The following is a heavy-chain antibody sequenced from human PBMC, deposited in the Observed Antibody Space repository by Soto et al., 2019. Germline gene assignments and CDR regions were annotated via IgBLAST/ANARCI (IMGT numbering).Heavy chain of an antibody. D-gene: IGHD6-13*01. J-gene: IGHJ4*02. V-gene: IGHV3-21*01. Sequence: EVQLVESGGGLVKPGGSLRLSCAASGFTFSSYSMNWVRQAPGKGLEWVSSISSSSTYIYYADSVKGRFTISRDNAKNSLYLQMNSLRAEDTAVYYCARELSSSRFPAWGYWGQGTLVTVSS. CDR1: GFTFSSYS. CDR3: ARELSSSRFPAWGY. CDR2: ISSSSTYI.